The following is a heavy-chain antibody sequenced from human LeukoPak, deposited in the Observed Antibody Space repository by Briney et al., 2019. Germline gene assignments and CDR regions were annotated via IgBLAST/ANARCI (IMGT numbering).Heavy chain of an antibody. CDR2: IYYSGST. J-gene: IGHJ5*01. CDR1: GGSLSSSSYY. Sequence: PSETLSLTCTVSGGSLSSSSYYWGWIRQPPGKGLEWIGSIYYSGSTYYNPSLKSRVTISVDTSKNQFSLKLSSVTAADTAVYYCAKGGQGFDSWGQGTLVTVSS. V-gene: IGHV4-39*07. CDR3: AKGGQGFDS.